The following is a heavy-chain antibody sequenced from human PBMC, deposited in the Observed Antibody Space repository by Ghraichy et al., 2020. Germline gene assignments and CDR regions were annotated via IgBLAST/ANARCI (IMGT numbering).Heavy chain of an antibody. J-gene: IGHJ4*02. CDR1: GGSISSGGYY. Sequence: SETLSLTCTVSGGSISSGGYYWSWIRQHPGEGLEWIGYIYYSGSTYYNPSLKSRVTISVDTSKNQFSLKLSSVTAADTAVYYCARLEDSSGYPYYFDYWGQGTLVTVSS. CDR2: IYYSGST. CDR3: ARLEDSSGYPYYFDY. V-gene: IGHV4-31*03. D-gene: IGHD3-22*01.